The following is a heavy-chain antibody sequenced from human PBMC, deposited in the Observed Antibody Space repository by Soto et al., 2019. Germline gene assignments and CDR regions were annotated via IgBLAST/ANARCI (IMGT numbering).Heavy chain of an antibody. CDR3: ARGGVSTRTFDY. Sequence: GESLKISCKGSGYNFAGYWIAWVRQMPGKGLELMGIIYPSDSDTRYRPSFQGQVTISADKSISSAYLQWSSLRAPDTAMYYCARGGVSTRTFDYWGQGTPVTVSS. CDR1: GYNFAGYW. CDR2: IYPSDSDT. J-gene: IGHJ4*02. V-gene: IGHV5-51*01. D-gene: IGHD3-3*01.